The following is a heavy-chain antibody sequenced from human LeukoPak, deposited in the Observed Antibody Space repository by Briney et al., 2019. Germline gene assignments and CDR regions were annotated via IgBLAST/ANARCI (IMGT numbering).Heavy chain of an antibody. Sequence: SETLSLTCAVSGDSISNFYWSWIRQPPGKGLEWIGYIYYSGSTNYNPSLKSRVTISVDTSKNQFSLKLSSVTAADTAVYYCAREVVAAAGTVDYWGQGTLVIVSS. CDR2: IYYSGST. V-gene: IGHV4-59*01. D-gene: IGHD6-13*01. CDR3: AREVVAAAGTVDY. CDR1: GDSISNFY. J-gene: IGHJ4*02.